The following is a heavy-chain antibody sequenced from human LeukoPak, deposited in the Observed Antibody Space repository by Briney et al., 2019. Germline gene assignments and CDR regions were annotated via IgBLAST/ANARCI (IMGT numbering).Heavy chain of an antibody. CDR3: ARDEGTVAGVDY. V-gene: IGHV1-2*02. CDR2: INPNSGGT. J-gene: IGHJ4*02. D-gene: IGHD6-19*01. CDR1: GYTFTGYY. Sequence: ASVKVSCKASGYTFTGYYMHWVRQASGQGLEWMGWINPNSGGTNYAQKFQGRVTMTRDTSISTAYMELSRLRSDDTAVYYCARDEGTVAGVDYWGQGTLVTVSS.